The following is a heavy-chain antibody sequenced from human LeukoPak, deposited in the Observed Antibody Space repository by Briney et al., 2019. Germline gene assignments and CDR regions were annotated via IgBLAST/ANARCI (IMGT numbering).Heavy chain of an antibody. J-gene: IGHJ6*04. CDR1: GFTFSSYA. Sequence: GGSLRLSCAASGFTFSSYAMSWVRQAPGKGLEWVSAISGSGGSTYYADSVKGRFTISRDNSKNTLYLQMNSLRAEDTAVNYCAKSYYDSSGYWLDVWGKGTTVTVSS. CDR3: AKSYYDSSGYWLDV. D-gene: IGHD3-22*01. CDR2: ISGSGGST. V-gene: IGHV3-23*01.